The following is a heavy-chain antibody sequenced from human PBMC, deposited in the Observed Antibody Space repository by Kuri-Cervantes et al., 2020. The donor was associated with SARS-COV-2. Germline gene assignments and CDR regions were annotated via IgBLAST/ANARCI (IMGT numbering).Heavy chain of an antibody. V-gene: IGHV3-11*06. J-gene: IGHJ6*02. Sequence: GESLKISCAASGFTFSDYYMSWIRQAPGKGLEWVSYISSSSSYTNYTDSVKGRFTISRDNAKNSLYLQTNSLRAEDTAVYYCARDPGPKAHYGMDVWGQGTTVTVSS. CDR2: ISSSSSYT. CDR3: ARDPGPKAHYGMDV. CDR1: GFTFSDYY.